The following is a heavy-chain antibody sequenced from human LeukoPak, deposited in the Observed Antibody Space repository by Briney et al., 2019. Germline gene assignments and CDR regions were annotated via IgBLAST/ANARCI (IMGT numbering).Heavy chain of an antibody. V-gene: IGHV1-46*01. CDR3: ARGRIAAPGYDAFDI. Sequence: GASVKVSCKASGYTFTSYYMHWVRQAPGQGLEWMGIINPSGGSTSYAQKFQGRVTMTRDTSTSTVYMELSSLRSEDTAVYYCARGRIAAPGYDAFDIWGQGTMVTVSS. CDR1: GYTFTSYY. CDR2: INPSGGST. D-gene: IGHD6-13*01. J-gene: IGHJ3*02.